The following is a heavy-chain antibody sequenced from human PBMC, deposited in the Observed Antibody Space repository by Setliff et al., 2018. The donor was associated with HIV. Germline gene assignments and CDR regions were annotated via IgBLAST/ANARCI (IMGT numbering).Heavy chain of an antibody. CDR3: VRGSGYSLDN. J-gene: IGHJ4*02. CDR2: MNTDGSST. D-gene: IGHD5-12*01. V-gene: IGHV3-74*01. Sequence: GSLRLSCAASGFTFSSYWMHWVRQAPGKGLVWVFGMNTDGSSTRYADSVKGRFTISRDNAKNMLYPQMNSLSADDTAVYYCVRGSGYSLDNWGQGTLVTAPQ. CDR1: GFTFSSYW.